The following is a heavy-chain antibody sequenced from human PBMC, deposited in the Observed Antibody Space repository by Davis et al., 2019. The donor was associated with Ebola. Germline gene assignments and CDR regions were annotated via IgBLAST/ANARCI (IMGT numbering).Heavy chain of an antibody. CDR2: MNPNSGNT. J-gene: IGHJ3*02. CDR1: GYTFTSYD. D-gene: IGHD5-18*01. V-gene: IGHV1-8*01. Sequence: AASVKVSCKASGYTFTSYDINWVRQATGQGLEWMGWMNPNSGNTGYAQKFQGRVTMTRNTSISTAYMELSSLRSEDTAVYYCARAWIQLWHDAFDIWGQGTMVTVSS. CDR3: ARAWIQLWHDAFDI.